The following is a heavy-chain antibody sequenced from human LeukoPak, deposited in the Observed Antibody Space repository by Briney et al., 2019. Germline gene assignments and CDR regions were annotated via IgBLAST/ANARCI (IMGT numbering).Heavy chain of an antibody. J-gene: IGHJ4*02. Sequence: SETLSLTCTVSGGSISSYYWSWIRQPPGKGLEWIGEINHSGSTNYNPSLKSRVTISVDTSKNQFSLKLSSVTAADTAVYYCARGPAYYYDSSGPYFDYWGQGTLVTVSS. D-gene: IGHD3-22*01. CDR2: INHSGST. CDR3: ARGPAYYYDSSGPYFDY. V-gene: IGHV4-34*01. CDR1: GGSISSYY.